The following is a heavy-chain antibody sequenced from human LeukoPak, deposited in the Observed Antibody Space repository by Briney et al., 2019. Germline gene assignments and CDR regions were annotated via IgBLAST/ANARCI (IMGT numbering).Heavy chain of an antibody. Sequence: GGSLRLSCEACGFTFSSYAMSWVRQAPGKGLEWVSVISGGGDTTYYADSVKGRFTISRDNSKNTLYLQMNSLRVEDTAVYYCAKDSNPFDYWGQGTLVTVFS. CDR2: ISGGGDTT. CDR1: GFTFSSYA. D-gene: IGHD4-11*01. V-gene: IGHV3-23*01. CDR3: AKDSNPFDY. J-gene: IGHJ4*02.